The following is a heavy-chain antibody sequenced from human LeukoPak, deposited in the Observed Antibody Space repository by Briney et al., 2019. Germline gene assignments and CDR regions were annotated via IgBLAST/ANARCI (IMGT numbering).Heavy chain of an antibody. CDR1: GGSISSYY. Sequence: SETLSLTCTVSGGSISSYYWSWIRQPPGKGLEWIGYIYYSGSTNYNPSLKSRVTISVDTSKNQFSLKLSSVTAADTAVYYCARGPVFGYQLLHFDYWGQGTLVTVSS. V-gene: IGHV4-59*12. J-gene: IGHJ4*02. CDR3: ARGPVFGYQLLHFDY. D-gene: IGHD2-2*01. CDR2: IYYSGST.